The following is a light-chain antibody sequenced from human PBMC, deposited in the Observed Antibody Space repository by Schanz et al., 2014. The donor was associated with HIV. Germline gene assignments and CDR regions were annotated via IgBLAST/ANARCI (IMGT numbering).Light chain of an antibody. Sequence: EVVLTQSPASLSLSPGERATLSCRASQSIGTYLAWYQQKPGQAPRLLIYDASDRATGIPARFSGSGSGTDFTLTISSLEPEDFAVYYCQHYGSSFGPGTKVD. CDR3: QHYGSS. CDR1: QSIGTY. V-gene: IGKV3-11*01. CDR2: DAS. J-gene: IGKJ3*01.